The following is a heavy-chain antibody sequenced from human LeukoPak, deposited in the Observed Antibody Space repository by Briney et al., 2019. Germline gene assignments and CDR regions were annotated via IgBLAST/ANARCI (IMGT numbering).Heavy chain of an antibody. CDR2: IYTSGST. J-gene: IGHJ3*02. Sequence: PSETLSLTCTVSGGSISIYYWSWIRQPAGKGLEWIGRIYTSGSTNYNPSLKSRVTISVDKSKNQFSLKLSSVTAADTAVYYCARSPIVGVTAYAFDIWGQGTMVTVSS. CDR1: GGSISIYY. D-gene: IGHD1-26*01. V-gene: IGHV4-4*07. CDR3: ARSPIVGVTAYAFDI.